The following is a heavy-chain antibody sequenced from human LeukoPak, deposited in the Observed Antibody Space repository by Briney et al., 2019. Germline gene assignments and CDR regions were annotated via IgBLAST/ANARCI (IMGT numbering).Heavy chain of an antibody. CDR2: ISDDGSSK. D-gene: IGHD1-26*01. CDR3: ARGHMGSYCLIDY. Sequence: GRSLRLSCAASGFTFRNHAIHWVRQAPGKGLEWVAVISDDGSSKYDADSVKGRFIISRDNSKNTLYLQMNSLRAEETAVYFCARGHMGSYCLIDYWGQGTLVIVSS. V-gene: IGHV3-30-3*01. CDR1: GFTFRNHA. J-gene: IGHJ4*02.